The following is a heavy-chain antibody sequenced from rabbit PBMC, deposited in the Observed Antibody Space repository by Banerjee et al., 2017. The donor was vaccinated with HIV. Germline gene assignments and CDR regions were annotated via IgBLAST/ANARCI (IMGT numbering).Heavy chain of an antibody. Sequence: QSLEESGGDLVKPGASLTLTCTASGFSFSSSYYMCWVRQAPGKGLEWIACINTSSGTTVYASWAKSRFTISRTSSTTVTLQMTTLTAADTTPYFCARDGASGYNFNLWGPGSLVTVS. CDR3: ARDGASGYNFNL. CDR1: GFSFSSSYY. D-gene: IGHD1-1*01. V-gene: IGHV1S40*01. J-gene: IGHJ4*01. CDR2: INTSSGTT.